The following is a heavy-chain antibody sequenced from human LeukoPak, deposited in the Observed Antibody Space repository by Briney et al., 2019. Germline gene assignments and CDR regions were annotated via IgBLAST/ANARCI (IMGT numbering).Heavy chain of an antibody. V-gene: IGHV3-53*01. CDR3: ARGSSGWDLYYYYMDV. J-gene: IGHJ6*03. D-gene: IGHD6-19*01. Sequence: GGSLRLSCAASGFTVSSNYMSWVRQAPGKGLEWVSVIYSGGSTYYADSVKGRFTISRDNSKNTLYLQMNSLRAEDTAVCYCARGSSGWDLYYYYMDVWGKGTTVTVSS. CDR1: GFTVSSNY. CDR2: IYSGGST.